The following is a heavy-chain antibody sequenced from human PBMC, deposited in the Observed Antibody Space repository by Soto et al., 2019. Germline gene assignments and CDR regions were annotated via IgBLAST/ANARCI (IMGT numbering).Heavy chain of an antibody. CDR3: AKGGVITTYYYYGMDV. Sequence: QVQLVESGGGVVQPGRSLRLSCAASGFTFSSYGMHWVRQAPGKGLEWVAVISYDGSNKYYADSVKGRFTISRDNSKNTMYLQMNSLRAEDTAVYYCAKGGVITTYYYYGMDVWGQGTTVTVSS. D-gene: IGHD3-22*01. J-gene: IGHJ6*02. V-gene: IGHV3-30*18. CDR2: ISYDGSNK. CDR1: GFTFSSYG.